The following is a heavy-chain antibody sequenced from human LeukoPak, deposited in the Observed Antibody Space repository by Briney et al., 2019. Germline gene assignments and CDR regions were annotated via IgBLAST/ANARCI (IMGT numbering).Heavy chain of an antibody. CDR2: IYYSGST. CDR1: GGSISSSNYY. J-gene: IGHJ4*02. CDR3: ARHRGCSGGSCYRYFDY. Sequence: PSETLSLTCTVSGGSISSSNYYWGWIRQPPGKGLEWIGSIYYSGSTYYNPSLKSRVTISVDTSKNQFSLKLSSVTAADTAVFYCARHRGCSGGSCYRYFDYWGQGTLVTVS. D-gene: IGHD2-15*01. V-gene: IGHV4-39*01.